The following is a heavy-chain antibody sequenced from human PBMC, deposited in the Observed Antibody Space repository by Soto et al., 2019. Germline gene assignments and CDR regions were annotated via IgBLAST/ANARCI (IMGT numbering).Heavy chain of an antibody. CDR2: IYWDDDK. CDR1: GFSLSTTVVG. V-gene: IGHV2-5*02. J-gene: IGHJ6*04. D-gene: IGHD2-21*02. Sequence: QITLKESGPTLVKPTQTLTLTCTFSGFSLSTTVVGVGWIRQPPGKALEWLGLIYWDDDKRYNPSLNRRLPLTNGTSKSQVVSAVTTMNPVDTATYHCVHRGRGGDCRLSYASHSYYGLDVWCEGATGTVSS. CDR3: VHRGRGGDCRLSYASHSYYGLDV.